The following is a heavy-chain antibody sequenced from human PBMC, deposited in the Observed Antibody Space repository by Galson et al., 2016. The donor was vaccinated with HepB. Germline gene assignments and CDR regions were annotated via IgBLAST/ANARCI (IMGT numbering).Heavy chain of an antibody. CDR2: LYPDGRT. J-gene: IGHJ2*01. CDR3: AKNRGWYGNGYLDL. V-gene: IGHV3-66*01. Sequence: SLRLSCAASGFTYTTYAMNWVRQAPGKGLEWVSVLYPDGRTYYGDSVKDRFTISSDNSKNILFLQMNSPRAEDTAVYYCAKNRGWYGNGYLDLWGRGTLLTVSS. D-gene: IGHD6-19*01. CDR1: GFTYTTYA.